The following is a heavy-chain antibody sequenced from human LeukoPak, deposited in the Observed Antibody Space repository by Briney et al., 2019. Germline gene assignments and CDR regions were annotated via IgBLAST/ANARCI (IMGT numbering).Heavy chain of an antibody. V-gene: IGHV4-59*01. J-gene: IGHJ4*02. CDR2: IHYSGST. CDR3: ARSPLYDTAPSDY. Sequence: SETLSLTRTVSGGSISGYYWNWIRQAPGKGREWIGNIHYSGSTKYSPSLKSRVTISVDTSKNQFSLKLSSVTAADTAVYYCARSPLYDTAPSDYWGQGTLVTVSS. D-gene: IGHD3-9*01. CDR1: GGSISGYY.